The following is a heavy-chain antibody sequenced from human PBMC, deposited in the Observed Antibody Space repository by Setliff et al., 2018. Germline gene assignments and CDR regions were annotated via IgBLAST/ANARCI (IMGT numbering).Heavy chain of an antibody. CDR1: GYTFTSYA. J-gene: IGHJ4*02. CDR3: ARDEPSNSGSSPLADY. CDR2: INTNTGNP. Sequence: ASVKVSCKASGYTFTSYAMNWVRQAPGQGLEWMGWINTNTGNPTYAQGFTGRFVFSLDTSVSTAYLQISSLKAGDTAVYYCARDEPSNSGSSPLADYWGQGTLVTVSS. D-gene: IGHD1-26*01. V-gene: IGHV7-4-1*02.